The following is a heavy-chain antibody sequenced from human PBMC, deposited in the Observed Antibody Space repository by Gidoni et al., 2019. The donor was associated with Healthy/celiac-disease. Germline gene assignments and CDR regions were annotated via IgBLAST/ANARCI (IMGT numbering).Heavy chain of an antibody. D-gene: IGHD6-13*01. V-gene: IGHV4-39*01. Sequence: QLQLQESGPGLVKPSETLSLTCTVSVGSISSSSYYWGWIRQPPGKGLEWIGSIYYSGSTYYNPSLKSRVTISVDTSKNQFSLKLSSVTAADTAVYYCARRLDVKIAAAGRPPRDYWGQGTLVTVSS. CDR3: ARRLDVKIAAAGRPPRDY. CDR1: VGSISSSSYY. J-gene: IGHJ4*02. CDR2: IYYSGST.